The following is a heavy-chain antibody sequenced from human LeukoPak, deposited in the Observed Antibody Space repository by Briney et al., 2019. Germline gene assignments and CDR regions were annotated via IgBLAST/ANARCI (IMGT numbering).Heavy chain of an antibody. J-gene: IGHJ3*01. CDR3: VRELSTSSTAFDV. V-gene: IGHV4-34*01. CDR2: TNQRRKST. Sequence: PSETLSLTCAVHGGSLSDYYWSWIRLPPGEGLEWIGETNQRRKSTNYNPSLRGRVTISVDTSKNQFSLKLTSVTAADTAVYYCVRELSTSSTAFDVWGQGTEVTVSS. CDR1: GGSLSDYY. D-gene: IGHD6-6*01.